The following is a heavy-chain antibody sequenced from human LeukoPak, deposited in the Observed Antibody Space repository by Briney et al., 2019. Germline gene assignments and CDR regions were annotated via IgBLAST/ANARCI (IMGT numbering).Heavy chain of an antibody. V-gene: IGHV1-69*05. J-gene: IGHJ6*03. CDR2: IIPIFGTA. CDR3: ARAPTGDNTYYYYYMDV. D-gene: IGHD7-27*01. Sequence: SVRVSCKASGGTFSSYAISWVRQAPGQGLEWMGGIIPIFGTANYAQKFQGRVTITTDESTSTAYMELSSLRSEDTAVYYCARAPTGDNTYYYYYMDVWGKGTTVTVSS. CDR1: GGTFSSYA.